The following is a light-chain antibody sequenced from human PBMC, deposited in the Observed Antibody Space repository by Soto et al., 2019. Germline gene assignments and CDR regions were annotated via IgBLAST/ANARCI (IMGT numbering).Light chain of an antibody. CDR3: QQYGSSPPTWT. V-gene: IGKV3-20*01. J-gene: IGKJ1*01. CDR1: PSVSSSD. CDR2: GAS. Sequence: EIVLTQSPSTLTLSPGERATLSCRSRPSVSSSDLAWYQQKPGQAPRLLIYGASSRATGIPDRFSGSGSGTDFTLSISCLEPEEYAVYYGQQYGSSPPTWTVGQGTKV.